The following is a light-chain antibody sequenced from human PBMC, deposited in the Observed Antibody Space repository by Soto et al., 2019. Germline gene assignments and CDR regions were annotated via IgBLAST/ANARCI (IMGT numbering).Light chain of an antibody. Sequence: DIQMTQSPSSLSASVGDRVTITCRASQTIYQALNWYHQKPGKAPRLLISSATALQRRVPSRFSGSGYGAEFTLIISSLLPEDFGTYYCQQSFTSIFTFGPGTKVDV. CDR2: SAT. CDR1: QTIYQA. CDR3: QQSFTSIFT. J-gene: IGKJ3*01. V-gene: IGKV1-39*01.